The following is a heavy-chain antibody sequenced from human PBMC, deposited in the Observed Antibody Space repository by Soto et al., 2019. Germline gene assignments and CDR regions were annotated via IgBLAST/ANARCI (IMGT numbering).Heavy chain of an antibody. CDR1: GFTFSSYA. CDR2: ISYDGSNK. J-gene: IGHJ6*02. CDR3: AREAGVYGLGSYGMDV. D-gene: IGHD3-10*01. V-gene: IGHV3-30-3*01. Sequence: QVQLVESGGGVVQPGKSLRLSCAASGFTFSSYAMHWVRQAPGKGLEWVAVISYDGSNKYDADSVKGRFTISRDNSKNTLYLQMNSLRAEDTAVYYCAREAGVYGLGSYGMDVWGQGTTVTVSS.